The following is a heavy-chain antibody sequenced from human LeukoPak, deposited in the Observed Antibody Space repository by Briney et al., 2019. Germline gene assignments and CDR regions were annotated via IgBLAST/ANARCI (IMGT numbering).Heavy chain of an antibody. J-gene: IGHJ6*03. CDR2: IYYSGST. CDR3: ARESRRIAAAGPSYYMDV. D-gene: IGHD6-13*01. Sequence: SETLSLTCTVSGGSISSSSYYWGWIRQSPGKGLEWIGSIYYSGSTYYNPSLKSRVTISVDTSKNQFSLMVNSVTAADTAVYYCARESRRIAAAGPSYYMDVWGRGTTVTVSS. CDR1: GGSISSSSYY. V-gene: IGHV4-39*07.